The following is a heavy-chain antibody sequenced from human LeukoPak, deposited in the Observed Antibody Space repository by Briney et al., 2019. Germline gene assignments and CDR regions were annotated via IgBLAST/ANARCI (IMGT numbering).Heavy chain of an antibody. CDR1: GGTFSSYA. CDR2: IIPIFGTA. CDR3: ARAEDYYGSGMGYYFDY. V-gene: IGHV1-69*13. Sequence: ASVKVSCKASGGTFSSYAISWVRQAPGQGLEWMGGIIPIFGTANYAQKFQGRVTITADESTSTAYMELSSLRSEDTAVYYCARAEDYYGSGMGYYFDYWGQGTLVTVSS. D-gene: IGHD3-10*01. J-gene: IGHJ4*02.